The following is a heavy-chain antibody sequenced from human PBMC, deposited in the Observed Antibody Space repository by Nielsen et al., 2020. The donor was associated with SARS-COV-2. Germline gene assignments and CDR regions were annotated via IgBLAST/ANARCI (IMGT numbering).Heavy chain of an antibody. V-gene: IGHV3-23*01. CDR2: ISGSGGST. J-gene: IGHJ4*02. CDR1: GFTFSSYA. Sequence: GESLKISCAASGFTFSSYAMSRVRQAPGKGLEWVSAISGSGGSTYYADSVKGRFTISRDNSKNTLYLQMNSLRAEDTAVYYCAKDGWIQLWLRPSLALDYFDYWGQGTLVTVSS. CDR3: AKDGWIQLWLRPSLALDYFDY. D-gene: IGHD5-18*01.